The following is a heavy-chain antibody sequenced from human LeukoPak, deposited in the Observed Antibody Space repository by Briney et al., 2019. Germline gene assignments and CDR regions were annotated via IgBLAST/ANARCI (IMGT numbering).Heavy chain of an antibody. CDR1: GGTFSSYG. J-gene: IGHJ6*03. D-gene: IGHD2-2*01. CDR2: ISAYNGNT. V-gene: IGHV1-18*01. CDR3: ARTVVPALYYYYYYYMDV. Sequence: ASVKVSCKASGGTFSSYGISWVRQAPGQGLEWMGWISAYNGNTNYAQKLQGRVTMTRDTSISTAYMELSRLRSDDTAVYYCARTVVPALYYYYYYYMDVWGKGTTVTVSS.